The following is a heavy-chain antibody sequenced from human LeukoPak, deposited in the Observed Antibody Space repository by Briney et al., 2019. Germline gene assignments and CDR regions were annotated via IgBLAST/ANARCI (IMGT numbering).Heavy chain of an antibody. Sequence: TLSLTCTVSGGSISSGGYYWSWIRQHPGKGLEWIGYIYYSGSTYYNPSLKSRVTISVDTSKNQFSLKLSSVTAADTAVYYCARWVVAATEYYYYGMDVWGQGTTVTVSS. CDR3: ARWVVAATEYYYYGMDV. J-gene: IGHJ6*02. D-gene: IGHD2-15*01. CDR1: GGSISSGGYY. V-gene: IGHV4-31*03. CDR2: IYYSGST.